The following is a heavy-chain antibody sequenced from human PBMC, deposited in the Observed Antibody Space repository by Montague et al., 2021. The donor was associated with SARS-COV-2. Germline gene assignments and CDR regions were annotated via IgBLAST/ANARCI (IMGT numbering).Heavy chain of an antibody. J-gene: IGHJ5*02. CDR3: ARLRRPDGYSYWFGP. Sequence: SETLSLTCTVSGGPISSYYWSWIRQPPGKGLEWIDYIYYGGSTNYSPSFKGRVIMSVDTSNNQFSLQLTSVTAADTAVYYCARLRRPDGYSYWFGPWGQGTLVTVSS. CDR2: IYYGGST. V-gene: IGHV4-59*08. CDR1: GGPISSYY. D-gene: IGHD5-24*01.